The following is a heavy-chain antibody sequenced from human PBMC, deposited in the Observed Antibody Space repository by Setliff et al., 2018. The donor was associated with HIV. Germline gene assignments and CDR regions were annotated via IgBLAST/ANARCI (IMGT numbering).Heavy chain of an antibody. CDR1: GGSISSGSYY. V-gene: IGHV4-39*07. CDR3: ARGDGEASFDI. J-gene: IGHJ3*02. Sequence: SETLSLTCTVSGGSISSGSYYWSWIRQPPGKGLEWIGEIYHSGSTNYSPSLNSRVTISLDKSKNQFSLKLTSVNAADTAVYYCARGDGEASFDIWGRGTMVTVSS. D-gene: IGHD3-10*01. CDR2: IYHSGST.